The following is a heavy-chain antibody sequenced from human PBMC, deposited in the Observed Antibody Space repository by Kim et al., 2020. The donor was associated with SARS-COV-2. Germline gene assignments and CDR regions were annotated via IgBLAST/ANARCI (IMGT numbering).Heavy chain of an antibody. D-gene: IGHD2-2*01. CDR1: GFTFSSYG. J-gene: IGHJ6*02. Sequence: GGSLRLSCAASGFTFSSYGMHWVRQAPGKGLEWVAVISYDGSNKYYADSVKGRFTISRDNSKNTLYLQMNSLRAEDTAVYYCAKGGGQYQLLMGVGYGMDVWGQGTTVTVS. V-gene: IGHV3-30*18. CDR3: AKGGGQYQLLMGVGYGMDV. CDR2: ISYDGSNK.